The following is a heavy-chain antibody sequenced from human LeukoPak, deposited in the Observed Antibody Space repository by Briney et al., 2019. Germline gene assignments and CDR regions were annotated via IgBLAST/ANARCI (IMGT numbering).Heavy chain of an antibody. CDR2: ISSSGSTI. V-gene: IGHV3-11*04. CDR1: GFTFSDYY. CDR3: ARVPLGAARPNYMDV. Sequence: GGSLRLSCAASGFTFSDYYMSWIRQAPGKGLKWVSYISSSGSTIYYADSVKGRFTISRDNAKNSLYLQMNSLRAEDTAVYYCARVPLGAARPNYMDVWGKGTTVTVSS. D-gene: IGHD6-6*01. J-gene: IGHJ6*03.